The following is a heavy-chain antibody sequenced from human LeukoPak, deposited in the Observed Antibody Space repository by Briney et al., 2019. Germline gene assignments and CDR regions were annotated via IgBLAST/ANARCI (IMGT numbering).Heavy chain of an antibody. D-gene: IGHD2-15*01. Sequence: GASVTVSCKASGGTFSSYAISWVRQAPGQGLEWMGGIIPIFGTANYAQKFQGRVTITADESTSTAYMELSSLRSEDTAVYYCARADCSGGSCYSQNDYWGQGTLVTVSS. CDR2: IIPIFGTA. J-gene: IGHJ4*02. CDR1: GGTFSSYA. CDR3: ARADCSGGSCYSQNDY. V-gene: IGHV1-69*13.